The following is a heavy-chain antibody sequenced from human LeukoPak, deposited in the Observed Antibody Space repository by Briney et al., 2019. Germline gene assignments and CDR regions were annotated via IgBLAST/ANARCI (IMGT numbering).Heavy chain of an antibody. CDR1: GFTFSSYA. Sequence: GGSLRLSCAASGFTFSSYAMSWVRQAPGKGLEWVSAICGSGGSTYYADSVKGRFTISRDNSKNTLYLQMNSLRAEDTAVYYCAKPSLGYCSSTSCYPGYWGQGTLVTVSS. D-gene: IGHD2-2*01. CDR2: ICGSGGST. CDR3: AKPSLGYCSSTSCYPGY. J-gene: IGHJ4*02. V-gene: IGHV3-23*01.